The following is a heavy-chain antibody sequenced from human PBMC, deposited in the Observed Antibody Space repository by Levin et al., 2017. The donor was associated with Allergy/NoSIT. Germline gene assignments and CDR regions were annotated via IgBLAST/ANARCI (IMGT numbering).Heavy chain of an antibody. CDR1: GYTFTGYY. CDR2: IDPNSGGT. J-gene: IGHJ4*02. D-gene: IGHD2-8*01. CDR3: ARGHCTNAGCTEATGLYQY. Sequence: WASVKVSCKASGYTFTGYYLHWVRQAPGQGLEWMGWIDPNSGGTKYPQKFQGRVTMTRDTSLNTAYMELSSLKSDDAAVYYCARGHCTNAGCTEATGLYQYWGQGTLVTVSS. V-gene: IGHV1-2*02.